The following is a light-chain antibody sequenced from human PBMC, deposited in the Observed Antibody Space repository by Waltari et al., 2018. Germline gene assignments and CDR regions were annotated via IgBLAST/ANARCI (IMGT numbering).Light chain of an antibody. V-gene: IGKV1-39*01. CDR1: QSISTF. J-gene: IGKJ2*01. CDR2: LAS. CDR3: QQSYITAYT. Sequence: IEMTQSPSSLSASVVDRVTITCRASQSISTFLNWYQQIPGKAPKLLIYLASTLQSVVPSRFSGSGSGTDFSLTISSLQPEDFATYYCQQSYITAYTFGQGTKVEIQ.